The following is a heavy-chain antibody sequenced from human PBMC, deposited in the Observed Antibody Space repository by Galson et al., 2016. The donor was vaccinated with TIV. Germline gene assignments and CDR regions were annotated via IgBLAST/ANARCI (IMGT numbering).Heavy chain of an antibody. Sequence: SLRLSCAASGFSFSRNAMHWVRQPPGRGLEWVAVISYDGTNKYYADSVKGRFTISRDNAQNSLYLQMNSLRAEDTALYFCARTAIAVAGPPYYAMDVWGQGTTVTVSS. CDR3: ARTAIAVAGPPYYAMDV. D-gene: IGHD6-19*01. V-gene: IGHV3-30-3*01. CDR1: GFSFSRNA. CDR2: ISYDGTNK. J-gene: IGHJ6*02.